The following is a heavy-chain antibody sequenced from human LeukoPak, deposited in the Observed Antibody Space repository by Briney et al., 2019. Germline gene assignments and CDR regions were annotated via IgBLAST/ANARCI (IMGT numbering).Heavy chain of an antibody. Sequence: GGSLRLSCAASGFTFNNYAMTWVRQAPGKGLEWVAVISYDGSNKYYADSVKGRFTISRDNSKNTLYLQMNSLRAEDTAVYYCAKDHKIYGSGSYSAFDYWGQGTLVTVSS. V-gene: IGHV3-30*18. D-gene: IGHD3-10*01. CDR3: AKDHKIYGSGSYSAFDY. CDR2: ISYDGSNK. CDR1: GFTFNNYA. J-gene: IGHJ4*02.